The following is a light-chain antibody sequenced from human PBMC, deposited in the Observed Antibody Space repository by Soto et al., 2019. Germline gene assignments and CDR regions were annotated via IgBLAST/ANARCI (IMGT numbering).Light chain of an antibody. V-gene: IGLV2-14*03. CDR3: SSFTTSSTRV. CDR1: SSDVGAYNY. CDR2: DVS. Sequence: QSVLTQPASVSGSPGQSITISCTGTSSDVGAYNYVAWYQQHPGKAPQLMIYDVSSRPSGVSYRFSCSKSGNTASLTISGLQAEDDADYYSSSFTTSSTRVFGTGTKVTVL. J-gene: IGLJ1*01.